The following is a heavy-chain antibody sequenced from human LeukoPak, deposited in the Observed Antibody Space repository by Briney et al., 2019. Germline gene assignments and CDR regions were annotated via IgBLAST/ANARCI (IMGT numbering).Heavy chain of an antibody. CDR3: AKSTAIVVATALNY. Sequence: GGSLRLSCAASGFTFSSYAMSWVRQAPGKGLEWVSAISGSGGSTYCADSVKGRFTISRDNSKNTLYLQMNSLRAEDTAVYYCAKSTAIVVATALNYWGQGTLVTVSS. CDR1: GFTFSSYA. J-gene: IGHJ4*02. V-gene: IGHV3-23*01. D-gene: IGHD2-21*02. CDR2: ISGSGGST.